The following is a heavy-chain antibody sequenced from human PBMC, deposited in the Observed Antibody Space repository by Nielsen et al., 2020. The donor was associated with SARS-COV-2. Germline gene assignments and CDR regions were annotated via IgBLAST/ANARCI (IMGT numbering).Heavy chain of an antibody. V-gene: IGHV3-9*01. D-gene: IGHD2-15*01. CDR3: AKDIRDSPFDP. J-gene: IGHJ5*02. CDR1: GFTFSSYG. Sequence: GGSLRLSCAASGFTFSSYGMSWVRQAPGKGLEWVSGISWNSGSIGYADSVKGRFTISRDNAKNSLYLQMNSLRAEDTALYYCAKDIRDSPFDPWGQGTLVTVSS. CDR2: ISWNSGSI.